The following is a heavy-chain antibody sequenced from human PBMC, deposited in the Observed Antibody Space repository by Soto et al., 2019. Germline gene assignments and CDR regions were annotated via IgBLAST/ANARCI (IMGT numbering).Heavy chain of an antibody. V-gene: IGHV4-34*01. J-gene: IGHJ4*02. D-gene: IGHD6-6*01. Sequence: SSETLSLTCAVYGGSFSGYYWSWIRQPPGKGLEWIGEINHSGSTNYNPSLKSRVTISVDTSKNQFSLKLSSVTAADTAVYYCARRDYSSSSSYFDYWGQGTLVTVSS. CDR1: GGSFSGYY. CDR2: INHSGST. CDR3: ARRDYSSSSSYFDY.